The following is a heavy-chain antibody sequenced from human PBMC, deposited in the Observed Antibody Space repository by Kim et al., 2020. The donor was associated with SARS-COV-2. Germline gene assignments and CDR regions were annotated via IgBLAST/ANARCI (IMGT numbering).Heavy chain of an antibody. D-gene: IGHD3-22*01. V-gene: IGHV4-59*12. Sequence: PSLKSRIPIAGDPSKNQFSLELGSVTAADTAVYYCARQYYYDSFDYWGQGTLVTVSS. J-gene: IGHJ4*02. CDR3: ARQYYYDSFDY.